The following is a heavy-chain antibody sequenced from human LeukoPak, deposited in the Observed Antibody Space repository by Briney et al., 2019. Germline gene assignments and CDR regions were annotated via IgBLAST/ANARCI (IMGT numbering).Heavy chain of an antibody. J-gene: IGHJ4*02. Sequence: ASVKVSCKASGYTFTSYGISWVRQAPGQGLEWMGWISAYNGNTNYAQKLQGRVTMTTDTSTITAYMELRSLRSDDTAVYYCARGLRAYCGGDCYPFDYWGQGTLVTVSS. CDR3: ARGLRAYCGGDCYPFDY. D-gene: IGHD2-21*02. V-gene: IGHV1-18*01. CDR2: ISAYNGNT. CDR1: GYTFTSYG.